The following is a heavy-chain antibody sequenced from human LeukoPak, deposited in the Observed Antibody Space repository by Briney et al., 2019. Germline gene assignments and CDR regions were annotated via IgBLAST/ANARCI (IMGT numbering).Heavy chain of an antibody. CDR1: GFTFSSYA. CDR3: ARASSWIRSGFDY. J-gene: IGHJ4*02. D-gene: IGHD5-12*01. CDR2: ISYDGSNK. V-gene: IGHV3-30*14. Sequence: GGSLRLSCAASGFTFSSYAMHWVRQAPGKGLEWVAVISYDGSNKYYAGSVKGRFTISRDDSKNTLFLQMNSLSAEDTGVYYCARASSWIRSGFDYWGQGTLVTVSS.